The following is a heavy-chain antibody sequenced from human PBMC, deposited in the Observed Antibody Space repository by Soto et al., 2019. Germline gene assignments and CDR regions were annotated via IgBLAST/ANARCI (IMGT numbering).Heavy chain of an antibody. CDR3: AKVNTIFGVESSYYGMDV. CDR1: GFTFSSYA. D-gene: IGHD3-3*01. CDR2: IGGLTDST. J-gene: IGHJ6*02. V-gene: IGHV3-23*01. Sequence: PGGSLRLSCAASGFTFSSYAMTWVRQAPGKGLEWTSTIGGLTDSTYYAESVKGRFTISRDNSRNTLYLQLNSLSAEDTAIYYCAKVNTIFGVESSYYGMDVWGQGTSVTVSS.